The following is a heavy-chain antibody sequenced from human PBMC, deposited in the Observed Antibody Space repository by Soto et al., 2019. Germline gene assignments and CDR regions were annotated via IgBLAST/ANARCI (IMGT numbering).Heavy chain of an antibody. J-gene: IGHJ3*01. CDR1: GYTFTGYY. CDR2: INPNSGGT. D-gene: IGHD3-16*01. CDR3: ARGEGMAALLDGYDF. V-gene: IGHV1-2*02. Sequence: ASVKVSCKASGYTFTGYYMHWVRQAPGQGLEWMGWINPNSGGTNYAQKFQGRVTMTTDTSATTAYMELRSLRSDDKAVYYCARGEGMAALLDGYDFWGQGTMVTVSS.